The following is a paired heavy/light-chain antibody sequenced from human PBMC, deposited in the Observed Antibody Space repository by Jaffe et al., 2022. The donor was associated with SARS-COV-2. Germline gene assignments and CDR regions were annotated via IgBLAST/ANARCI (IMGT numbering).Heavy chain of an antibody. CDR1: GIIVNLNY. Sequence: EVQLVETGGDLIQPGGSLTLSCAASGIIVNLNYMYWVRQAPGKGLEWVSVIHSGGIIHYADSVKGRFTISGDSSKNTLFLQMNNLRAEDTAVYYCARGNYGGYSLDYWGRGTLVTVSS. CDR2: IHSGGII. J-gene: IGHJ4*02. D-gene: IGHD4-17*01. V-gene: IGHV3-53*02. CDR3: ARGNYGGYSLDY.
Light chain of an antibody. CDR3: QQSDSFPLT. V-gene: IGKV1-12*01. J-gene: IGKJ4*01. Sequence: DIQMTQSPSSVSASVGDRVTITCRASQSISRWLVWYQQKPGKAPKLLIHTASSLESGVPSRFSGSGSGTDFTLTINNLQPEDFATYYCQQSDSFPLTFGGGTKVEI. CDR1: QSISRW. CDR2: TAS.